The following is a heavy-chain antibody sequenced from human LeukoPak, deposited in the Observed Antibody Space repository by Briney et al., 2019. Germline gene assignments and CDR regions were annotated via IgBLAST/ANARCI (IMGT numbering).Heavy chain of an antibody. D-gene: IGHD2-21*01. J-gene: IGHJ4*02. CDR2: IKLDVSET. Sequence: GGSLRLSCAASGFTFSSYWMTWVRQAPGKGLEWVANIKLDVSETYYVDSVRGRFTISRDNAKNSLYLQMNSLRAEDTAVYYCAREFDCFDYWGQGTLVTVSS. CDR1: GFTFSSYW. V-gene: IGHV3-7*01. CDR3: AREFDCFDY.